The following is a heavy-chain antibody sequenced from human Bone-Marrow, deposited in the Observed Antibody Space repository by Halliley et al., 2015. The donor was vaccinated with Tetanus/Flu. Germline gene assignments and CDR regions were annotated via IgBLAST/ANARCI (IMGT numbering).Heavy chain of an antibody. Sequence: GAEVKKPGESLKISCKGSGYTFTSYWIVWVRQMPGRGLEWMGIIYPGGSNTRYSPSFQGHVTISADRSITTAYLQWSSLQAADTAVYYCARRIAVANTGHYFDYWGQGTLVTVSS. D-gene: IGHD6-19*01. CDR1: GYTFTSYW. V-gene: IGHV5-51*03. J-gene: IGHJ4*02. CDR2: IYPGGSNT. CDR3: ARRIAVANTGHYFDY.